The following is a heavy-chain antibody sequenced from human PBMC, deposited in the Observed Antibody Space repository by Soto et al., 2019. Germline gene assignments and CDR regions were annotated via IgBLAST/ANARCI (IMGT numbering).Heavy chain of an antibody. CDR3: ARDLRTTVTTFDY. CDR2: IWYDGSNK. CDR1: GFTFSSYG. V-gene: IGHV3-33*01. Sequence: PGGSLRLSCAASGFTFSSYGMHWVRQAPGKGLEWVAVIWYDGSNKYYADSVKGRFTISRDNSKNTLYLQMNSPRAEDTAVYYCARDLRTTVTTFDYWGQGTLVTVSS. J-gene: IGHJ4*02. D-gene: IGHD4-4*01.